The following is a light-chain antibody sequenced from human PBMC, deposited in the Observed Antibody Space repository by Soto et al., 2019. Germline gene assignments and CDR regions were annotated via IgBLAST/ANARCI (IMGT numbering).Light chain of an antibody. V-gene: IGLV2-11*01. Sequence: QSVLTQPRSVSGSPGQSVTISCTGTSSDVGGYNYVSWYQQHPGKAPKLMIYDVSKRPSAVPDRFSGSKSGNTASLTISGLQAEDEADYYCCSYAGSYSVVFGGGTKVTVL. CDR3: CSYAGSYSVV. CDR2: DVS. J-gene: IGLJ2*01. CDR1: SSDVGGYNY.